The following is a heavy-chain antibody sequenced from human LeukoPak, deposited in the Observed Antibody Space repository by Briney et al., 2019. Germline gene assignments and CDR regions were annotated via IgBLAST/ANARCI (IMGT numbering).Heavy chain of an antibody. CDR2: ISGSGGST. Sequence: PGGSLRLSCAASGFTFSSFAMTWVRQAPGKGLEWVSGISGSGGSTYYADSVEGRFTISRDNSKSTLYLQMNSLRAEDTAVYYCAKDGTAFSSGWRWVDYWGQGTLVTVSS. D-gene: IGHD6-19*01. CDR3: AKDGTAFSSGWRWVDY. CDR1: GFTFSSFA. J-gene: IGHJ4*02. V-gene: IGHV3-23*01.